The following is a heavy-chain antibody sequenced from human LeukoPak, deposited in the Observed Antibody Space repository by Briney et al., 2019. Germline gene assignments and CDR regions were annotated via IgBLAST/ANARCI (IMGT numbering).Heavy chain of an antibody. CDR2: IWYDGSNK. J-gene: IGHJ4*02. CDR1: GFTFSSCG. V-gene: IGHV3-33*01. Sequence: PGGSLRLSCAASGFTFSSCGMHWVRQAPGKGLEWVAVIWYDGSNKYYADSVKGRFTISRDNSKNTLYLQMNSLRAEDTAVYYCARDAFASPSVGFDYWGQGTLVTVSS. CDR3: ARDAFASPSVGFDY.